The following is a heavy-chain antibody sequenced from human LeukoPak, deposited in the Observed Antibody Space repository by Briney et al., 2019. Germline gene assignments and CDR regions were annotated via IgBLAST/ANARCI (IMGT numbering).Heavy chain of an antibody. CDR1: GYSFTSYW. D-gene: IGHD3-22*01. CDR3: PTSQTIDYYDSSGYRY. CDR2: IYPGDSDT. V-gene: IGHV5-51*01. J-gene: IGHJ4*02. Sequence: GESLKISCKGSGYSFTSYWIGWVPQMPGKGLEWMGIIYPGDSDTRYSPSFQGQVTISADKSISTAYLQWSSLKASDTAMYYCPTSQTIDYYDSSGYRYWGQGTLVTVSS.